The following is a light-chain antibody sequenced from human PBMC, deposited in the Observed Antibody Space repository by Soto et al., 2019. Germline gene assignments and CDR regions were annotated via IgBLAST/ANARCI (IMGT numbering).Light chain of an antibody. CDR1: SSSKW. CDR2: DVS. J-gene: IGKJ2*01. Sequence: DIQMTQSPSTLPASVGDTVTMTCRSSSKWLAWYQKKPGKSPKLLIYDVSNLERGVPPRFSGSTSGAESTLTIPGLQPDDLGTYYCQHTTDFTFGQGTKVEIK. CDR3: QHTTDFT. V-gene: IGKV1-5*01.